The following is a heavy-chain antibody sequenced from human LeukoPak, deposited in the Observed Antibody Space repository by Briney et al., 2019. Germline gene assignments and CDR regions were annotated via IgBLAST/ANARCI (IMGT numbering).Heavy chain of an antibody. CDR1: GGSISSYY. Sequence: SETLSLTCTVSGGSISSYYWSWIRQPPGKGLEWIGYIYYSGSTNYNPSLKSRVTISVDTSKNQFSLKLSSVTAADTAVYYCAKERVAAAGEYFQHWGQGTLDTVSS. D-gene: IGHD6-13*01. V-gene: IGHV4-59*01. CDR2: IYYSGST. J-gene: IGHJ1*01. CDR3: AKERVAAAGEYFQH.